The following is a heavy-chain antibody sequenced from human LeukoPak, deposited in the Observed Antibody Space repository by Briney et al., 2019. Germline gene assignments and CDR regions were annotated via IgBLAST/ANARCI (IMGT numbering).Heavy chain of an antibody. D-gene: IGHD6-19*01. CDR3: TRDSTGLDAFDI. J-gene: IGHJ3*02. V-gene: IGHV3-49*04. CDR2: IRSKIHGGTT. CDR1: GFTFCDHA. Sequence: GGSLRLSCATSGFTFCDHAMSWVRQAPGKGLEWISFIRSKIHGGTTEYAASVKGRFTISRDDSKSIAYLQINSLRIEDTAVYYCTRDSTGLDAFDIWGQGIMVTVSS.